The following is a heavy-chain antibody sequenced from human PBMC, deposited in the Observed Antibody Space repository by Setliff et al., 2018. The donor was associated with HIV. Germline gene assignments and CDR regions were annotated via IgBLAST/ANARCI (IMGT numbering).Heavy chain of an antibody. Sequence: GASVKVSCKASGYTFTGYYVHWVRQAPGQGPEWMGWINPNSGDTNYAQKFQGRVSMTRDTSIFTAYMDLRSLTSDDTAVYYCGRVPYKSAWFSGGHNPFDVWGQGTMVTVSS. V-gene: IGHV1-2*02. CDR2: INPNSGDT. D-gene: IGHD6-19*01. CDR3: GRVPYKSAWFSGGHNPFDV. J-gene: IGHJ3*01. CDR1: GYTFTGYY.